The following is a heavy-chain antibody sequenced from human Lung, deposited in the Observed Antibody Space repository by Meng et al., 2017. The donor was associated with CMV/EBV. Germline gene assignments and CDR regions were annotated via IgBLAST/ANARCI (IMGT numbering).Heavy chain of an antibody. J-gene: IGHJ6*02. D-gene: IGHD5-18*01. CDR2: IYSGGST. CDR3: ARDQGRGYSYGQAYYYGMDV. Sequence: GESLKISCAASGFTVSSNYMSWVRQAPGKGLEWVSVIYSGGSTYYADSVKGRFTISRDNSKNTLYLQMNSLRAEDTAVYYCARDQGRGYSYGQAYYYGMDVSGQGTTVXVSS. CDR1: GFTVSSNY. V-gene: IGHV3-66*02.